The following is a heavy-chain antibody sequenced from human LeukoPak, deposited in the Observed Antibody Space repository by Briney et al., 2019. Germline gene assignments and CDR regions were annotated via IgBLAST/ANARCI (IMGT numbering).Heavy chain of an antibody. V-gene: IGHV3-7*01. Sequence: GGSLRLSCAASGFTFSSYWMSWVRQAPGKGLEWVANIKQDGSEKYYVDSVKGRFTISRDNAKNSLYLQMNSLRAEDTAVYYCARVGYGRLNDAFDIWGQGTMVTVSS. CDR2: IKQDGSEK. CDR1: GFTFSSYW. J-gene: IGHJ3*02. D-gene: IGHD3-16*01. CDR3: ARVGYGRLNDAFDI.